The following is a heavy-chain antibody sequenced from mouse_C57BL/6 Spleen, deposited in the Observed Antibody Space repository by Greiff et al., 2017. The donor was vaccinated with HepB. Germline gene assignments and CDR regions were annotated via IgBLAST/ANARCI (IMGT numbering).Heavy chain of an antibody. CDR1: GFTFSSYA. CDR2: ISDGGSYT. D-gene: IGHD2-4*01. Sequence: VQLKESGGGLVKPGGSLKLSCAASGFTFSSYAMSWVRQTPEKRLEWVATISDGGSYTYYPDNVKGRFTISRDNAKNNLYLQMSHLKSEDTAMYYCARDDYDYAWFAYWGQGTLVTVSA. J-gene: IGHJ3*01. CDR3: ARDDYDYAWFAY. V-gene: IGHV5-4*01.